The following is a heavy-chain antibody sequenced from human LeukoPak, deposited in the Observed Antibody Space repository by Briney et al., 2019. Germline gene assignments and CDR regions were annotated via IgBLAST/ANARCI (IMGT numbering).Heavy chain of an antibody. D-gene: IGHD3-10*01. CDR2: INPSGGST. V-gene: IGHV1-46*01. Sequence: GASVNVSCNASRYSFTSYDINWVRQAPGQGLEWMGIINPSGGSTSYAQKFQGRVTMTRDMSTSTVYMELSSLRSEDTAVYYCASQKPPVGRYYYMDVWGKGTTVTVSS. J-gene: IGHJ6*03. CDR1: RYSFTSYD. CDR3: ASQKPPVGRYYYMDV.